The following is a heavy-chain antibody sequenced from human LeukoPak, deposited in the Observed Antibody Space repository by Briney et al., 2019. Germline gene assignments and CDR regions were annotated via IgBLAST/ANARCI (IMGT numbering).Heavy chain of an antibody. J-gene: IGHJ4*02. V-gene: IGHV4-39*01. CDR1: GGSISSSSYY. CDR3: ARHFYDYYDSSRFDY. CDR2: IYYSGST. D-gene: IGHD3-22*01. Sequence: SETLSLTCTVSGGSISSSSYYWGWIRQPPGKGLGWIGSIYYSGSTYYNPSLKSRVTISVDTSKNQFSLKLSSVTAADTAVYYCARHFYDYYDSSRFDYWGQGTLVTVSS.